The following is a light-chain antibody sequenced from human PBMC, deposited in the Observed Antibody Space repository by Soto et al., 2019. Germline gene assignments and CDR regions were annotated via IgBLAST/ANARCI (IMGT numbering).Light chain of an antibody. V-gene: IGKV1-39*01. Sequence: DLQMTQSPPSLSASVGDRVTITCRASQSISTYLNWFQHKPGKAPKVLIYGASNLQSGVPSRFSGGGSGTDFTLTISSLQPEDFATYYCQQSYSSRWTFGQGTKVEVK. CDR2: GAS. J-gene: IGKJ1*01. CDR1: QSISTY. CDR3: QQSYSSRWT.